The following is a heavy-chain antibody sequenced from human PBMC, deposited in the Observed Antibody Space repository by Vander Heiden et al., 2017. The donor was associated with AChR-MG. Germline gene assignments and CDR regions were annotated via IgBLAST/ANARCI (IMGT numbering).Heavy chain of an antibody. D-gene: IGHD4-17*01. CDR1: GFTFSNYA. V-gene: IGHV3-23*02. J-gene: IGHJ4*02. CDR2: ISNRGDYT. CDR3: VKDGDYARLDKTYYFDD. Sequence: DVQFLVSGGGLVQPGASVRLSCAASGFTFSNYAIHWFAQSPGKPRGWASDISNRGDYTFDEDTVKGRFTNSRDNSKNTVYLQMNSLRDADTALYHCVKDGDYARLDKTYYFDDWGQGTLVAGSA.